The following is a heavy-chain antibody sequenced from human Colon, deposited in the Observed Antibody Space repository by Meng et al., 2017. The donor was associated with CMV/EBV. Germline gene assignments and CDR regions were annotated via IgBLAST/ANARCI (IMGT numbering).Heavy chain of an antibody. CDR3: AHKSLPAAFFDY. D-gene: IGHD2-2*01. CDR2: IYWDDDK. V-gene: IGHV2-5*02. Sequence: QIHLKESGPTPVKPTQTLTLTCPFSGFSLNNYEVGVGWFRQPPGKAPEWLALIYWDDDKRYRSSLGNRLTLTHDASKNQVVLTMTDMDPVDTATYYCAHKSLPAAFFDYWSQGTLVTVSS. J-gene: IGHJ4*02. CDR1: GFSLNNYEVG.